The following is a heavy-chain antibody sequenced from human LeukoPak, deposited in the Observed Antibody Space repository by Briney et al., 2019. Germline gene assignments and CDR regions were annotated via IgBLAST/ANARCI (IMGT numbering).Heavy chain of an antibody. CDR1: GGSINSNY. CDR2: IYYSGYT. J-gene: IGHJ6*03. Sequence: SETLSLTCTVSGGSINSNYWSWIRQPPGKGLEWIGCIYYSGYTNYKSSLKSRVTISVDTSKNQFSLKLSSVTAADTAVYYCARTTMVRGTYYMDVWGKGTTVTVSS. D-gene: IGHD3-10*01. V-gene: IGHV4-59*01. CDR3: ARTTMVRGTYYMDV.